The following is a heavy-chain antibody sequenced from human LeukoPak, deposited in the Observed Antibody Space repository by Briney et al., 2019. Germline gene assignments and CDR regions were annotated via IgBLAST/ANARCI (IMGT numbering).Heavy chain of an antibody. CDR1: GFTVSNNY. D-gene: IGHD3-10*01. CDR3: AKEPASGSCFDY. J-gene: IGHJ4*02. CDR2: ISGSGGST. Sequence: GGSLRLSCAASGFTVSNNYMNWVRQAPGKGLEWVSAISGSGGSTYYADSVKGRFTISRDNSKNTLYLQMNSLRAEDTALYYCAKEPASGSCFDYWGQGTLVTVSS. V-gene: IGHV3-23*01.